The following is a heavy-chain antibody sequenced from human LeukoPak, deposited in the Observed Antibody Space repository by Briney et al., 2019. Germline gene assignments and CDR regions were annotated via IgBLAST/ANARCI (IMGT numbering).Heavy chain of an antibody. CDR2: INQDGSGG. Sequence: GGSLRLSCAASGFTFNNYWMSWVRRAPGKGLEWVANINQDGSGGYYVDSVKGRFTISRDNARNSLHLQMNSLRAEDTAVYYCARRRADSGYEYWGQGTLVTVSS. V-gene: IGHV3-7*03. CDR3: ARRRADSGYEY. D-gene: IGHD5-12*01. J-gene: IGHJ4*02. CDR1: GFTFNNYW.